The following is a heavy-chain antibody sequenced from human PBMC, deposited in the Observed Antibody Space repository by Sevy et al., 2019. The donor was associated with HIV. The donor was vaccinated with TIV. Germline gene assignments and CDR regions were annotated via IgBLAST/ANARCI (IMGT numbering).Heavy chain of an antibody. V-gene: IGHV1-24*01. D-gene: IGHD3-22*01. Sequence: ASVKVSCKVSGYTLAKFSIHWVRQAPGKGLEWMTSFDPEDGDPEDGKTIYAQKFLGRVTMTEETSTEKAYMELSSLRSDETAVYYCATTKDYYDSSGYPFDYWGQGTLVTVSS. CDR2: FDPEDGDPEDGKT. J-gene: IGHJ4*02. CDR3: ATTKDYYDSSGYPFDY. CDR1: GYTLAKFS.